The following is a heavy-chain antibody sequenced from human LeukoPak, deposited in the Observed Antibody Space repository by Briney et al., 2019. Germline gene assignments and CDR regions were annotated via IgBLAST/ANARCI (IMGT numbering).Heavy chain of an antibody. CDR2: INSDGSST. CDR3: ATGQGHGMDV. CDR1: GFTFSSYS. J-gene: IGHJ6*02. V-gene: IGHV3-74*01. Sequence: GGSLRLSCAASGFTFSSYSMNWVRQAPGKGLVWVSRINSDGSSTSYADSVKGRFTISRDNAKNTLYLQMNSLRAEDTAVYYCATGQGHGMDVWGQGTTVTVSS. D-gene: IGHD1-14*01.